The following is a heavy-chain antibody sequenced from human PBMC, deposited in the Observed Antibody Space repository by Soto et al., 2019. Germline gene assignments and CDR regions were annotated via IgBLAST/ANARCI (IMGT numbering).Heavy chain of an antibody. Sequence: EVQLVESGGGLVKPGGSLRLSCAASGFTFNKDWMNWVRQAPGGRLEWVGRVKSVSDGEAVDYAAPVKGRVTITRDDSKFTRSVQMPSLKTEDTAICYCVLGWPGINYYYTLDVWGQGPTVTVS. CDR3: VLGWPGINYYYTLDV. D-gene: IGHD6-19*01. V-gene: IGHV3-15*07. CDR1: GFTFNKDW. J-gene: IGHJ6*02. CDR2: VKSVSDGEAV.